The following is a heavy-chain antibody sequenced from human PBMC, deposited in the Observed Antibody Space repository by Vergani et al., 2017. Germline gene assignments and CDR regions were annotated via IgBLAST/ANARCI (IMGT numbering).Heavy chain of an antibody. CDR1: GFTFSSYA. Sequence: EVQLLESGGGLVQPGGSLRLSCAASGFTFSSYAMSWVRQAPGKGLEWVSAISGSGGSTYYADSVKRRFTISRDNSKNTLYLQMNSLRAEDTAVYYCAKLPKNYYYYYMDVWGKGTTVTVSS. CDR3: AKLPKNYYYYYMDV. V-gene: IGHV3-23*01. J-gene: IGHJ6*03. CDR2: ISGSGGST.